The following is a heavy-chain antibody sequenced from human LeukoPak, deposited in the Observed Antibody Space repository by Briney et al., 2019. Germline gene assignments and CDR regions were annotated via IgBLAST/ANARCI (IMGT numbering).Heavy chain of an antibody. Sequence: PSETLSLTCTVSGDSISGSWWSWIRQPPGKGLEWIGYSYYSSTTNYNPSLKSRVTISVDTSKNQFSLKLSSVTAADTAVYYCARGSLAAGFDYWGQGTLVTVSS. CDR3: ARGSLAAGFDY. CDR1: GDSISGSW. V-gene: IGHV4-59*12. D-gene: IGHD6-13*01. CDR2: SYYSSTT. J-gene: IGHJ4*02.